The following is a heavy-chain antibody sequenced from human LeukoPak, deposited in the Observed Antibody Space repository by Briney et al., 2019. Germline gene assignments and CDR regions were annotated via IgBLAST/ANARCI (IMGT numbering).Heavy chain of an antibody. D-gene: IGHD1-14*01. CDR3: ARVLLRTGIPEGFDP. CDR2: INPNSGGT. V-gene: IGHV1-2*02. J-gene: IGHJ5*02. Sequence: ASVKVSCKASGHTFGDHYMHWVRQAPGQGLEWMGWINPNSGGTEYAQRFQGRVTMTRDTSISTAYMELRRLRSDDTVVYYCARVLLRTGIPEGFDPWGQGTLVTVSS. CDR1: GHTFGDHY.